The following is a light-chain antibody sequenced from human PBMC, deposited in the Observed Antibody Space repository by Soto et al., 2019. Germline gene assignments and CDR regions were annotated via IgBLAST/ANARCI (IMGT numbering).Light chain of an antibody. J-gene: IGKJ4*01. CDR2: KAS. V-gene: IGKV1-5*03. Sequence: DIQMTQSPSTLSGSVGDRVTITCRASQTISSWLAWYQQKPGKAPKLLIYKASTLKSGVPSRFSGSGSETEFTLTISSLQPDDFATYYCQQYNSYSPLTFGGGTKV. CDR1: QTISSW. CDR3: QQYNSYSPLT.